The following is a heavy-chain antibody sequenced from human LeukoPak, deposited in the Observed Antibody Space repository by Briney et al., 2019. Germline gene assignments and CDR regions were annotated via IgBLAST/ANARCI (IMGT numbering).Heavy chain of an antibody. J-gene: IGHJ4*02. CDR3: AKGKGRLGTFQSDFDY. CDR1: GFTFSSYG. D-gene: IGHD1-7*01. CDR2: IWDDGSNE. Sequence: PGGSLRLSCAASGFTFSSYGMHWVRQAPGKGLEWVTFIWDDGSNEYYADSVKGRFSISKDNSKNTVFLQMNSLRAEDTAVYYCAKGKGRLGTFQSDFDYWGQGSLVTVSS. V-gene: IGHV3-30*02.